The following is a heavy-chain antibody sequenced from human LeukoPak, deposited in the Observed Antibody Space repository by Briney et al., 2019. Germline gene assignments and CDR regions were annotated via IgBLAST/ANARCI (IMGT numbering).Heavy chain of an antibody. Sequence: SETLSLTCTVSGGSISSGGYCWSWIRQPPGKGLESIGYIYHSGSTYYNPSLKSRVTISVDTSKNQFSLKLSSVTAADTAVYYCARVFSLERRRFRAFDIWGQGTTVTVSS. D-gene: IGHD1-1*01. J-gene: IGHJ3*02. CDR3: ARVFSLERRRFRAFDI. CDR2: IYHSGST. CDR1: GGSISSGGYC. V-gene: IGHV4-30-2*01.